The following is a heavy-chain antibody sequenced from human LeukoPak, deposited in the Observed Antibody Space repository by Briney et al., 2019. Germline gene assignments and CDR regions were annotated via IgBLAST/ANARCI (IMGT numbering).Heavy chain of an antibody. CDR2: ISPYNGHT. J-gene: IGHJ4*02. D-gene: IGHD3-10*01. CDR3: AREKFGFSFDS. CDR1: GYTFTSYG. Sequence: ASVKVSCKVSGYTFTSYGISWVRQAPGQGLEWMGWISPYNGHTNYAQPFQGRVTMTTDTSTSSGYMELRSLRSDDTAIYYCAREKFGFSFDSWGQGTLVTVSS. V-gene: IGHV1-18*01.